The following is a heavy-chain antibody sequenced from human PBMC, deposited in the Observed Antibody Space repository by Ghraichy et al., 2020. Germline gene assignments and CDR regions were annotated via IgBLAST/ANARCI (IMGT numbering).Heavy chain of an antibody. J-gene: IGHJ4*02. D-gene: IGHD2-8*01. Sequence: ASVKVSCKASGYTFTSYDINWVRQATGQVLEWMGWINPNSGNTDYAQKFQGRVTITRNTSISTAYMELSILRSEDTAVYYCARSIVLMVYALNYFDYWGQGTLVTVSS. CDR2: INPNSGNT. CDR1: GYTFTSYD. V-gene: IGHV1-8*01. CDR3: ARSIVLMVYALNYFDY.